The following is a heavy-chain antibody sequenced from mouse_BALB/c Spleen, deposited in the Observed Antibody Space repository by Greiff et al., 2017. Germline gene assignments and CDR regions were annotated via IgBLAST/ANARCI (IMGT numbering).Heavy chain of an antibody. CDR2: ISSGGSYT. Sequence: EVQRVESGGGLVKPGGSLKLSCAASGFTFSSYAMSWVRQSPEKRLEWVAEISSGGSYTYYPDTVTGRFTISRDNAKNTLYLEMSSLRSEDTAMYYCARTHRYDGNAMDYWGQGTSVTVSS. D-gene: IGHD2-14*01. J-gene: IGHJ4*01. CDR1: GFTFSSYA. V-gene: IGHV5-9-4*01. CDR3: ARTHRYDGNAMDY.